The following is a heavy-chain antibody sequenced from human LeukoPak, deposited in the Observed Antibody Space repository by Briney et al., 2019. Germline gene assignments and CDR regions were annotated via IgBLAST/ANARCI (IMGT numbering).Heavy chain of an antibody. Sequence: PSETLSLTCTVYGGSFSGYYWSWIRQPAGKGLEWIGRIYTSGSTNYNPSLKSRVTMSVDTSKNQFSLKLSSVTAADTAVYYCAREVVVAASLYYFDYWGQGTLVTVSS. V-gene: IGHV4-4*07. CDR2: IYTSGST. D-gene: IGHD2-15*01. CDR3: AREVVVAASLYYFDY. CDR1: GGSFSGYY. J-gene: IGHJ4*02.